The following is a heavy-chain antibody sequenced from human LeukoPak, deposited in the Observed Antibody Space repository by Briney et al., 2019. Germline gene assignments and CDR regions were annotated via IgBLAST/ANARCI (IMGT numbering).Heavy chain of an antibody. CDR1: GFTFSSYG. CDR3: ARSGLNYYDSSGYYFPEDY. D-gene: IGHD3-22*01. Sequence: GGSLRLSCAASGFTFSSYGMHWVRQAPGKGLEWVAVISYDGSNKYYADSVKGRFTISRDNSKNTLYLQMNSLRAEDTALYHCARSGLNYYDSSGYYFPEDYWGQGTLVTVSS. J-gene: IGHJ4*02. CDR2: ISYDGSNK. V-gene: IGHV3-30*03.